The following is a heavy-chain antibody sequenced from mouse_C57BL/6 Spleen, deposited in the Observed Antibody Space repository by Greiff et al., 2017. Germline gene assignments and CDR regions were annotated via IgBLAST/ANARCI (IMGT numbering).Heavy chain of an antibody. CDR2: IYPRSGNT. V-gene: IGHV1-81*01. CDR1: GYTFTSYG. CDR3: ARSNYSNHYYAMDY. Sequence: QVQLQQSGAELARPGASVKLSCKASGYTFTSYGISWVKQRTGQGLEWIGEIYPRSGNTYYNEKFKGKATLTADKSSSTAYMELRSLTSEDSAVYFFARSNYSNHYYAMDYWGQGTSVTVSS. J-gene: IGHJ4*01. D-gene: IGHD2-5*01.